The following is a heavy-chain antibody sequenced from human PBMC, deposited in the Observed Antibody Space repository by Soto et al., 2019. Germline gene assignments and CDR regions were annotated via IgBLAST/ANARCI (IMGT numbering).Heavy chain of an antibody. V-gene: IGHV3-23*01. J-gene: IGHJ4*02. Sequence: GGSLRLSCAASGFTFSSYAMSWVRQAPGKGLEWVSAISGSGGSTYYADSVKGRFTISRDNSKNTLYLQMNSLRAEDTAVYYCAKDRGYCTNGVCYISKYFDYWGQGTLVTVSS. CDR3: AKDRGYCTNGVCYISKYFDY. CDR1: GFTFSSYA. CDR2: ISGSGGST. D-gene: IGHD2-8*01.